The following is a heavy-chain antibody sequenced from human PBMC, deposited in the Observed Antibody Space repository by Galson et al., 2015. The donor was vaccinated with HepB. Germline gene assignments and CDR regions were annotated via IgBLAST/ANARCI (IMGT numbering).Heavy chain of an antibody. V-gene: IGHV5-51*03. CDR3: ARSPYCGGDCYSLIDY. CDR1: GYSFTSYW. D-gene: IGHD2-21*02. CDR2: IYPGDSDT. J-gene: IGHJ4*02. Sequence: QSGAEVKKPGESLRISCKGSGYSFTSYWIGWVRQMPGKGLEWMGIIYPGDSDTRYSPSFQGQVTISADKSISTAYLQWSSLKASDTAMYYCARSPYCGGDCYSLIDYWGQGTLVTVSP.